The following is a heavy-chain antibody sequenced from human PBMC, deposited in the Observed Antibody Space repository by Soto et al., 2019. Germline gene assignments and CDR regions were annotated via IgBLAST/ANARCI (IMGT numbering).Heavy chain of an antibody. CDR1: GGSISSGGYY. CDR2: IYYSGST. Sequence: SETLSLTCTVSGGSISSGGYYWSWIRQHPGKGLEWIGYIYYSGSTYYNPSLKSRVTISVDTSKNQFSLKLSSVTAADTAVYYCATRYDSSGTYSFDTWGQGTLVTVSS. D-gene: IGHD3-22*01. V-gene: IGHV4-31*03. J-gene: IGHJ5*02. CDR3: ATRYDSSGTYSFDT.